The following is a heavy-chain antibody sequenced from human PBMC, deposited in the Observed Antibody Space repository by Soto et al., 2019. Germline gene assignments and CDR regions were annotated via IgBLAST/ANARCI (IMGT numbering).Heavy chain of an antibody. CDR2: IIPIFGTA. Sequence: ASVKVSCKASGGTFSSYAISWVRQAPGQGLEWMGGIIPIFGTANYAQKFQGRVTITANKSTSTAYMELSSLRSEDTAVYYCARWYSSGWYVPHDAFDIWCQGILVTV. CDR1: GGTFSSYA. CDR3: ARWYSSGWYVPHDAFDI. D-gene: IGHD6-19*01. V-gene: IGHV1-69*06. J-gene: IGHJ3*02.